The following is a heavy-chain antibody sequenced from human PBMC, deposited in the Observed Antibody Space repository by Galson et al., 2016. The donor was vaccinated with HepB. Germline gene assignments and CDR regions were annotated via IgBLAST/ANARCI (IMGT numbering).Heavy chain of an antibody. Sequence: CAASEIILSNYGMSWVRQAPGKGLEWVSSITDSGSSTYYADSVKGRFTISRDNSENTLYLQMNDQKVEDAAVYYCAKGRGGYNVDALNLWGQGTMVTVSS. CDR1: EIILSNYG. V-gene: IGHV3-23*01. CDR3: AKGRGGYNVDALNL. J-gene: IGHJ3*01. D-gene: IGHD5-18*01. CDR2: ITDSGSST.